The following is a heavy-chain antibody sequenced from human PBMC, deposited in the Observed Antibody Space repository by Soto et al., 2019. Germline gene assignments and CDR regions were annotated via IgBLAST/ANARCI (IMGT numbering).Heavy chain of an antibody. V-gene: IGHV4-39*01. D-gene: IGHD2-2*01. CDR3: ARLTSPSTSPYYYYYMDV. CDR1: GDSISSSSHY. J-gene: IGHJ6*03. CDR2: IYYSGST. Sequence: QLQLQESGPGLVKPSETLSLTCTVSGDSISSSSHYWGWIRQPPGKGLEWIGSIYYSGSTSYNPSLKSRVTISDDTSNSQFSLNLTSVTAADTAVYYCARLTSPSTSPYYYYYMDVWGKGTTVTVSS.